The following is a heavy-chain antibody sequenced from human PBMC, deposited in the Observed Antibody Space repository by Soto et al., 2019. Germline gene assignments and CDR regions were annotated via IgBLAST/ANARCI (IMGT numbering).Heavy chain of an antibody. D-gene: IGHD3-3*01. Sequence: SRTLSLTCAISGDSVSSNSAAWNWIRQSPSRGLEWLGRTYYRSKWYNDYAVSVKSRITINPDTSKNQFSLQLNSVTPEDTAVYYCARDQGYYDFWSGYVPTNNIDYWGQGTMVTVSS. V-gene: IGHV6-1*01. J-gene: IGHJ4*02. CDR2: TYYRSKWYN. CDR3: ARDQGYYDFWSGYVPTNNIDY. CDR1: GDSVSSNSAA.